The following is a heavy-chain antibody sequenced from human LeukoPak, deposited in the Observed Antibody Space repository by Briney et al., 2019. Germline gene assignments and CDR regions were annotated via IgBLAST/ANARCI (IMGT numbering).Heavy chain of an antibody. CDR3: ARDHSGSYWLLDY. J-gene: IGHJ4*02. CDR2: ISYGGSNK. V-gene: IGHV3-30-3*01. CDR1: GFTFSSYA. Sequence: PGRSLRLSCAASGFTFSSYAMHWVRQAPGKGLEWVAVISYGGSNKYYADSVKGRFTISRDNSKNTLYLQMNSLRAEDTAVYYCARDHSGSYWLLDYWGQGTLVTVSS. D-gene: IGHD1-26*01.